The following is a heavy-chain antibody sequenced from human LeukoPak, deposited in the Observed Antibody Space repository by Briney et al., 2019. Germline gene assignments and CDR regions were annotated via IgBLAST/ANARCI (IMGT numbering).Heavy chain of an antibody. Sequence: GGSLRLSCAASGFTFSSYNMNCVRQAPGKGLEWVSYITSSGNTIYYADSVKGRFTISRDNAKNSLYLQMNSLRAEDTAVYYCARRKDWCTSSSCHFDYWGQGTLVTVSS. CDR1: GFTFSSYN. D-gene: IGHD2-2*01. CDR3: ARRKDWCTSSSCHFDY. V-gene: IGHV3-48*01. CDR2: ITSSGNTI. J-gene: IGHJ4*02.